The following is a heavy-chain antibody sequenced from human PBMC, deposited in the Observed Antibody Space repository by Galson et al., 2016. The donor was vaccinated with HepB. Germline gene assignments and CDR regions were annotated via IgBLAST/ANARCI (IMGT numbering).Heavy chain of an antibody. Sequence: SLRLSCAASGFTFSGYTMNWVRQAPGKGLEWISYISTSSSTIYYADSVKGRFTISRDNAKNSLYLQMDSLRAEDTAVYYCARVDAFDVWGQGTMVTVSS. CDR3: ARVDAFDV. CDR1: GFTFSGYT. CDR2: ISTSSSTI. J-gene: IGHJ3*01. V-gene: IGHV3-48*01.